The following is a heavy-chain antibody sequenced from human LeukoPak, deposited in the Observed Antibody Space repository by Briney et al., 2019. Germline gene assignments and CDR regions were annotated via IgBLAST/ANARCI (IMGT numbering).Heavy chain of an antibody. J-gene: IGHJ4*02. CDR1: GGSISSSSYY. V-gene: IGHV4-39*02. CDR2: IYYSGST. Sequence: SETLSLTCTVSGGSISSSSYYWGWIRQPPGKGLEWIGSIYYSGSTYYNPSLKSRVTISVDRSKNHFPLRLSSVTAADTAVYYCARGENVVAATRRWGQGTLVTVSS. D-gene: IGHD2-15*01. CDR3: ARGENVVAATRR.